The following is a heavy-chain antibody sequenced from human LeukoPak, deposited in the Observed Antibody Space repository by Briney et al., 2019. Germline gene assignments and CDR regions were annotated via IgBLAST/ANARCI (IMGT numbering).Heavy chain of an antibody. V-gene: IGHV3-21*01. CDR3: ARDNGSGSYSPIDY. D-gene: IGHD3-10*01. CDR2: ISSSSDYI. J-gene: IGHJ4*02. Sequence: GGPLNLSCAASGLTFITYSINWVRQPPGKGLEGVSSISSSSDYIYYADSVKGRFTISRDNAKNSLYLQMNSLRAEDTAVYYCARDNGSGSYSPIDYWGQGTLVTVSS. CDR1: GLTFITYS.